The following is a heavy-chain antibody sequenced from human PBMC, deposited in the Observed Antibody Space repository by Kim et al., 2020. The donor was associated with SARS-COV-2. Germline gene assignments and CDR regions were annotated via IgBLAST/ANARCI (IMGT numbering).Heavy chain of an antibody. Sequence: GGSLRLSCAASGFTFSNAWMSWVRQAPGKGLEWVGRIKSKTDGGTTDYAAPVKGRFTISRDDSKNTLYLQMNSLKTEDTAVYYCTTGGYDKQPPGIAAADPFDYWGQGTLVTVSS. CDR1: GFTFSNAW. J-gene: IGHJ4*02. V-gene: IGHV3-15*01. CDR3: TTGGYDKQPPGIAAADPFDY. CDR2: IKSKTDGGTT. D-gene: IGHD6-13*01.